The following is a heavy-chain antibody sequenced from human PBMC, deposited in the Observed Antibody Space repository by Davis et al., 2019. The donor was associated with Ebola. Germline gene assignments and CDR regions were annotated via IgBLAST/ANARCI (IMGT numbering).Heavy chain of an antibody. J-gene: IGHJ4*02. D-gene: IGHD3-10*01. Sequence: GESLKISCAASGFTFSESAMNWVRQAPGKGLEWVSGISAAGGGANTYYADSVRGRFTISRDNSANTLHLLMDSLGAEDTAIYYCAIVEAFGSGNYFDSWGQGTLVTVSS. CDR2: ISAAGGGANT. CDR3: AIVEAFGSGNYFDS. CDR1: GFTFSESA. V-gene: IGHV3-23*01.